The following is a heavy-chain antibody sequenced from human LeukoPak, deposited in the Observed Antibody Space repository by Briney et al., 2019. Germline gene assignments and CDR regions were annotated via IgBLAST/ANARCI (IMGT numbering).Heavy chain of an antibody. CDR2: IHYTGRT. CDR3: ARFEGSTWGDGFDI. CDR1: GGSIRNXX. Sequence: XSGGSIRNXXXXXXRXXXGXGXXXXGYIHYTGRTNYKPSLKSRVTMSVDTSENQFSLKLTSVSAADTAVYYCARFEGSTWGDGFDIWGQGTLVTVSS. V-gene: IGHV4-59*08. J-gene: IGHJ3*02. D-gene: IGHD3-16*01.